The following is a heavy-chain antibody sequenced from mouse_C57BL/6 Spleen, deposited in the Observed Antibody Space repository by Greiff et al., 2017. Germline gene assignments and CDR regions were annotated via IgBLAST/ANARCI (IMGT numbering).Heavy chain of an antibody. V-gene: IGHV1-82*01. CDR1: GYALSSSW. Sequence: VQLQQSGPELVKPGASVKISCKASGYALSSSWMNWVKQRPGKGLEWIGRIYPGDGDTNYNGKFKGKATLTADKSSSTAYMQLSSLTSEDSAVYFCARKDFIGHYWYFDVWGTGTTVTVSS. D-gene: IGHD1-1*01. CDR3: ARKDFIGHYWYFDV. CDR2: IYPGDGDT. J-gene: IGHJ1*03.